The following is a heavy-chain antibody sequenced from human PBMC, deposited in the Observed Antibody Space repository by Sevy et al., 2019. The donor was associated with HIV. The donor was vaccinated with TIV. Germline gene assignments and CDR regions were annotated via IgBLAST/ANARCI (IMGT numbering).Heavy chain of an antibody. Sequence: GGSLRLSCAASGFAFTNYYAMHWVRQAPGKGLEWVALISFDESDKYYAGSVKGRFTISRDDFKNTLYFQMNSLTTEDAAVYYCARPRANYVDNYFFYAMDVWGQGTTVTVSS. J-gene: IGHJ6*02. CDR3: ARPRANYVDNYFFYAMDV. V-gene: IGHV3-30*14. D-gene: IGHD4-17*01. CDR1: GFAFTNYYA. CDR2: ISFDESDK.